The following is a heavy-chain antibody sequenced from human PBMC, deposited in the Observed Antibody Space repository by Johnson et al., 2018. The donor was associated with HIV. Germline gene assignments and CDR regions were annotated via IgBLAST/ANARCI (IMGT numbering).Heavy chain of an antibody. Sequence: QVQLVESGGGVVQPGGSLRLSCAASGFTFSSYGMHWVRQAPGKGLEWVAFISYDGSNKYYADSVKGRFTISIDNSKNTLFLQMNSLKTEDTALYYCTAHYRNAFDVWGQGTMVTVSS. CDR2: ISYDGSNK. CDR1: GFTFSSYG. D-gene: IGHD1-26*01. V-gene: IGHV3-30*19. CDR3: TAHYRNAFDV. J-gene: IGHJ3*01.